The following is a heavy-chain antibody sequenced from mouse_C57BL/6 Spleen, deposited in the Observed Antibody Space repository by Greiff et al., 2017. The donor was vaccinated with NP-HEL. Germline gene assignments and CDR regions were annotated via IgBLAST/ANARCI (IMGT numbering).Heavy chain of an antibody. D-gene: IGHD1-1*01. CDR1: GYAFTNYL. Sequence: QVHVKQSGAELVRPGTSVKVSCKASGYAFTNYLIEWVKQRPGQGLEWIGVINPGSGGTNYNEKFKGKATLTADKSSSTAYMQLSSLTSEDSAVYFCARQGYYGSSPYAMDDWGQGTSVTVSS. J-gene: IGHJ4*01. V-gene: IGHV1-54*01. CDR2: INPGSGGT. CDR3: ARQGYYGSSPYAMDD.